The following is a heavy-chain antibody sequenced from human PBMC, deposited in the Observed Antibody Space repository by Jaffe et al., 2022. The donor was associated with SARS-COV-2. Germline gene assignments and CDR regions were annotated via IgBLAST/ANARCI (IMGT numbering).Heavy chain of an antibody. V-gene: IGHV3-33*01. J-gene: IGHJ6*02. CDR3: AREETLHYYGMDV. Sequence: QVQLVESGGGVVQPGRSLRLSCAASGFTFSSYGMHWVRQAPGKGLEWVAVIWYDGSNKYYADSVKGRFTISRDNSKNTLYLQMNSLRAEDTAVYYCAREETLHYYGMDVWGQGTTVTVSS. CDR1: GFTFSSYG. CDR2: IWYDGSNK.